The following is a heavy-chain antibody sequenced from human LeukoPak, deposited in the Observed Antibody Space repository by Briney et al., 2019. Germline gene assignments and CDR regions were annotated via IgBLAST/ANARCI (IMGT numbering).Heavy chain of an antibody. CDR1: GFTFSSYG. CDR3: ARALGDWGAFDI. CDR2: ISSSSSYI. J-gene: IGHJ3*02. V-gene: IGHV3-21*01. D-gene: IGHD2-21*01. Sequence: GGSLRLSCAASGFTFSSYGMNWVRQAPGKGLEWVSSISSSSSYIYYADSVKGRFTISRDNAKNSLYLQMNSLRAEDTAVYYCARALGDWGAFDIWGQGTMVTVSS.